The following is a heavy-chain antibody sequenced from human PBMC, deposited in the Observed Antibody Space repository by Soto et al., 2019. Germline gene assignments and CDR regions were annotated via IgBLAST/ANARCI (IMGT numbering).Heavy chain of an antibody. CDR1: GYSFTTYG. J-gene: IGHJ6*02. CDR3: AREGTAPYYHGGMDV. V-gene: IGHV1-18*01. D-gene: IGHD1-1*01. CDR2: ISGYNGNT. Sequence: QVQLVQSRGEVKKPGASVKVSCKTSGYSFTTYGISWVRQAPGQGLEWMGWISGYNGNTNSAQKLQGIVTMTRDTSPSTDSMELRSLNTDDTAVYDSAREGTAPYYHGGMDVWGQGSTVTVSS.